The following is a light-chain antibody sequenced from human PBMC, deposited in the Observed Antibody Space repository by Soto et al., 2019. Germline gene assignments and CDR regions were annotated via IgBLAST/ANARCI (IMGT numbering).Light chain of an antibody. Sequence: EIVMTQSPLSLPVTPGEQASISCRSSQSLLQSNGFNCLDWYLQKPGQSPQLLIYLGSNRAPGVPDRFSGSGAGTDFTLKISRVEAEDVGVYYCMQGLQIPLTFGGGTKVEIK. J-gene: IGKJ4*01. V-gene: IGKV2-28*01. CDR1: QSLLQSNGFNC. CDR3: MQGLQIPLT. CDR2: LGS.